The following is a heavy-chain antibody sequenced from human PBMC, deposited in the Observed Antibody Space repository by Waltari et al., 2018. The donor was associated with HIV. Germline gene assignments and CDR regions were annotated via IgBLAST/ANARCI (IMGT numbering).Heavy chain of an antibody. CDR3: ARDLDGDYVAYFQH. V-gene: IGHV3-21*01. D-gene: IGHD4-17*01. CDR2: ISSSSSYI. Sequence: EVQLVESGGGLVKPGGSLRLSCAASGFTFSSYSMNWVHQAPGKGLEWVSSISSSSSYIYYADSVKGRFTISRDNAKNSLYLQMNSLRAEDTAVYYCARDLDGDYVAYFQHWGQGTLVTVSS. CDR1: GFTFSSYS. J-gene: IGHJ1*01.